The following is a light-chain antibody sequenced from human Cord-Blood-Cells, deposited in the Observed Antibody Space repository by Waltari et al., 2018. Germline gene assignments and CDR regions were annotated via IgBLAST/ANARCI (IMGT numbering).Light chain of an antibody. CDR2: GNR. V-gene: IGLV1-40*01. Sequence: QSVLTQPPSVSGAPGQRVTISCTGSSSNIGAGYDVHWYQQLPGTAPKLLICGNRIRPSGVPDRFSGSKSGTSASLAITGLQAEDEADYYCQSYDSSLSGWVFGGGTKLTVL. J-gene: IGLJ3*02. CDR3: QSYDSSLSGWV. CDR1: SSNIGAGYD.